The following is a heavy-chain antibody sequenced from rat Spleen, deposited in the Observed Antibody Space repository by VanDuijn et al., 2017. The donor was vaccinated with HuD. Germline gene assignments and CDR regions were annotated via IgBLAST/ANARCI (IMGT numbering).Heavy chain of an antibody. D-gene: IGHD4-3*01. J-gene: IGHJ4*01. CDR1: GFTFSDYN. CDR2: ISYDGSST. V-gene: IGHV5-7*01. Sequence: EVQLVESGGGLVQPGRSLKLSCAASGFTFSDYNMAWVRQAPKKGLEWVATISYDGSSTYYRASVTGRFTISRDNAKSTLYLQMDSLRSEDRATYYCARHNSGYGYMDAWGQGASVTVSS. CDR3: ARHNSGYGYMDA.